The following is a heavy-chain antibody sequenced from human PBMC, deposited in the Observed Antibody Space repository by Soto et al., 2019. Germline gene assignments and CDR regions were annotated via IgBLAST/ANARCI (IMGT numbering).Heavy chain of an antibody. CDR3: ARHLRFGELSGYYGMDV. J-gene: IGHJ6*02. Sequence: SETLSLTCTVSGGSISSGGYYWSWIRQHPGKGLEWIGYIYYSGSTYYNPSLKSRVTISVDTSKNQFSLKLSSVTAADTAVYYCARHLRFGELSGYYGMDVWGQGTTVTVSS. CDR2: IYYSGST. D-gene: IGHD3-10*01. V-gene: IGHV4-31*03. CDR1: GGSISSGGYY.